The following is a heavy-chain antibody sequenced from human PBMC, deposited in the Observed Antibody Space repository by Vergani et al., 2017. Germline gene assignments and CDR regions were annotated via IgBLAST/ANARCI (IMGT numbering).Heavy chain of an antibody. CDR2: ISSSSSYI. Sequence: EVQLVESGGGLVKPGGSLRLSCAASGFTFSSYSMNWVRQAPGKGLEWFSSISSSSSYIYYADSVKGRFTISRDNAKNSLYLQMNSLRAEDTAVYYCARDLFGSGWYPNWFDPWGQGTLVTVSS. CDR3: ARDLFGSGWYPNWFDP. V-gene: IGHV3-21*01. J-gene: IGHJ5*02. CDR1: GFTFSSYS. D-gene: IGHD6-19*01.